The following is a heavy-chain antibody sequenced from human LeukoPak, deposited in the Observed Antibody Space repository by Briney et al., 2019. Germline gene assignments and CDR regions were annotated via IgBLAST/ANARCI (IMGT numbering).Heavy chain of an antibody. CDR2: IHYSGNT. Sequence: SETLSLTCIVSGDSISTYYWNWIRQPPGKGLEWVGYIHYSGNTNYNPSLKNRVTISVDTSKNQFSLKLSSVTAADTAVYYCARDQDADSGIWFDPWGQGTLVIVSS. CDR3: ARDQDADSGIWFDP. D-gene: IGHD4-17*01. J-gene: IGHJ5*02. CDR1: GDSISTYY. V-gene: IGHV4-59*01.